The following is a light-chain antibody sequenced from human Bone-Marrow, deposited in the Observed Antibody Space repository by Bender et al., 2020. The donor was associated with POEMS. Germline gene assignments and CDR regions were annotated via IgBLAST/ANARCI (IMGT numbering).Light chain of an antibody. CDR3: VAWDASLNGWV. CDR2: TNN. Sequence: QSVLTQPPPVSGTPGQGVTISCSGSGSNIGGYPVNWYQQLPGTAPRILIYTNNGRPSGVPDRISGSKSGTSASLAITGLQSDDEAIYFCVAWDASLNGWVFGGGTKLTVL. CDR1: GSNIGGYP. V-gene: IGLV1-44*01. J-gene: IGLJ3*02.